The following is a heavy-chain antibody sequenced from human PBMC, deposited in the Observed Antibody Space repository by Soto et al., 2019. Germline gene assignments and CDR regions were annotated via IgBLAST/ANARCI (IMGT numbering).Heavy chain of an antibody. CDR3: ARGENLRIAARPCPPDY. J-gene: IGHJ4*02. Sequence: QLQLQESGPGLVKPSETLSLTCTVSGGSISSSSYYWGWIRQPPGKGLEWIGSIYYSGSTYYNPSLKSRVTISVDTSKNQFSLKLSSVTAADTAVYYCARGENLRIAARPCPPDYWGQGTLVTVSS. V-gene: IGHV4-39*01. CDR2: IYYSGST. D-gene: IGHD6-6*01. CDR1: GGSISSSSYY.